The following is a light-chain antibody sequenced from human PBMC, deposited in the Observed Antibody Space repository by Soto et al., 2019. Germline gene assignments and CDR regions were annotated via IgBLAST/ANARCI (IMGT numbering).Light chain of an antibody. V-gene: IGLV1-40*01. CDR2: GNS. Sequence: QSVLTQPPSVSGAPGQRVTISCTGSSSNIGAGYDVHWCQQLPGTAPKLLIYGNSNRPSGVPDRFSGSKSGTSASLAITGLQAEDEADYYCQSYDSSPSGSVFGGGTNLTVL. J-gene: IGLJ3*02. CDR1: SSNIGAGYD. CDR3: QSYDSSPSGSV.